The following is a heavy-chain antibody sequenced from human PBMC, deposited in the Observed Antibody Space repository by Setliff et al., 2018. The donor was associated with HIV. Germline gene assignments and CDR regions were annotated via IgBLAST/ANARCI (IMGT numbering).Heavy chain of an antibody. D-gene: IGHD3-16*01. Sequence: ASVKVSCKASEGTFSTYGINWVRQAPGQGLERMGWINTANANTKYSQKLQGRVTMTTDTSTSTAYMELRSLRSDDTAVYYCARDPNAQLTYIYYGMDVWGQGTTVTVSS. CDR1: EGTFSTYG. V-gene: IGHV1-18*01. CDR2: INTANANT. J-gene: IGHJ6*02. CDR3: ARDPNAQLTYIYYGMDV.